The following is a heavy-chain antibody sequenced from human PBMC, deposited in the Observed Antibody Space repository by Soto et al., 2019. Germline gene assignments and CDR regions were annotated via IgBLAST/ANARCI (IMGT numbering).Heavy chain of an antibody. CDR3: ARRGYSGYEHIDY. CDR1: GYSFTSYW. J-gene: IGHJ4*02. D-gene: IGHD5-12*01. CDR2: IDPSDSYT. V-gene: IGHV5-10-1*01. Sequence: GESLKISCNGSGYSFTSYWISWVRQMPGKGLEWMGRIDPSDSYTNYSPSFQGHVTISAGKSISTAYLQWSSLKASDTAMYYCARRGYSGYEHIDYWGQGTLVTVSS.